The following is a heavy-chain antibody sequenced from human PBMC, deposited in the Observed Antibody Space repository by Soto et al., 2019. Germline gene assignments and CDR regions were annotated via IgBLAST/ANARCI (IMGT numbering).Heavy chain of an antibody. CDR3: ARAPKGKGTVVIRYASHX. CDR1: GYAFTSYG. J-gene: IGHJ3*02. Sequence: VSVKVSCKASGYAFTSYGISWVRQAPGQGLEWMGFISVYNGNTNYAQKLQGRATMTTDTSTSTAYMELRSLRSDDTAVYYCARAPKGKGTVVIRYASHXWGQGTMVTVS. D-gene: IGHD2-21*01. V-gene: IGHV1-18*04. CDR2: ISVYNGNT.